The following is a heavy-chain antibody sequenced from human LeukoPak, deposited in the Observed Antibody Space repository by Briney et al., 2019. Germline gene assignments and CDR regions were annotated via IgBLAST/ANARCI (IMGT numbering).Heavy chain of an antibody. CDR1: GGSISDYY. Sequence: PSETLSLTCTVSGGSISDYYWSWIRQPPGKGLAWIGYFSNSETNNYNPSLKGRVTMSVDTSKDQFSLKLSSVTAADTAVYYCARGSNWGDYWGQGTLVTVSS. CDR3: ARGSNWGDY. D-gene: IGHD7-27*01. V-gene: IGHV4-59*12. J-gene: IGHJ4*02. CDR2: FSNSETN.